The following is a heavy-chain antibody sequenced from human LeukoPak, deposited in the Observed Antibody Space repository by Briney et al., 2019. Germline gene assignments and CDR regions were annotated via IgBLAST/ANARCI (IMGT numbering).Heavy chain of an antibody. Sequence: ASVKVSCKASGYTFTGYYMHWVRQAPGQGLEWMGWINPNSGGTNYAQKFQGRVTMTRDTSISTAYMELSRLRSDDTAVYYCARGRVGCSSTSCHPRDYWGQGTLVTVTS. CDR1: GYTFTGYY. CDR2: INPNSGGT. J-gene: IGHJ4*02. CDR3: ARGRVGCSSTSCHPRDY. V-gene: IGHV1-2*02. D-gene: IGHD2-2*01.